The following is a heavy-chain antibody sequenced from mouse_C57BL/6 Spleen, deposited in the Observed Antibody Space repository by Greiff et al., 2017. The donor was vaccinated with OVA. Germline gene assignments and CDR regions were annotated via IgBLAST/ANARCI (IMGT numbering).Heavy chain of an antibody. CDR2: LDPETGGT. V-gene: IGHV1-15*01. J-gene: IGHJ2*01. Sequence: QVQLQQSGAELVRPGASVTLSCKASGYTFTDYEMHWVKQTPVHGLEWIGALDPETGGTAYNQKFKGKAILTADKSSSTAYMELRSLTSEDSAVYYCTSWYDYDEGGYYFDYWGQGTTLTVSS. CDR3: TSWYDYDEGGYYFDY. D-gene: IGHD2-4*01. CDR1: GYTFTDYE.